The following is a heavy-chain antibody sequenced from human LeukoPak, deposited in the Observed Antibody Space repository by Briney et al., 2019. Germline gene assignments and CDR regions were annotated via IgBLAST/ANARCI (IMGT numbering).Heavy chain of an antibody. D-gene: IGHD3-16*01. CDR3: ARVPPWGSTGFDY. Sequence: GGSLRLSCAASGFTFSSYGMHWVRQAPGKGLEWVAFIRYDGSNQYYADSVKGRFTISRDNSKNTLYLQLSSLRAEDTAVYYCARVPPWGSTGFDYWGQGTLVTVSS. CDR2: IRYDGSNQ. V-gene: IGHV3-30*02. CDR1: GFTFSSYG. J-gene: IGHJ4*02.